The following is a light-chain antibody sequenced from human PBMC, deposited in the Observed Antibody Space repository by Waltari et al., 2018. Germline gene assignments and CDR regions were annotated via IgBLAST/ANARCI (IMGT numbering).Light chain of an antibody. Sequence: SSELTQPPAVSVSPGQTARITCSGDSLTKQYTYWYQKKPGQAPILVIYKDTERALGIPERVSGSSSGTEVTLTISGVQADDEADYYCQSTDKSGTSVVFGGGTKLTVL. CDR1: SLTKQY. J-gene: IGLJ2*01. CDR2: KDT. V-gene: IGLV3-25*03. CDR3: QSTDKSGTSVV.